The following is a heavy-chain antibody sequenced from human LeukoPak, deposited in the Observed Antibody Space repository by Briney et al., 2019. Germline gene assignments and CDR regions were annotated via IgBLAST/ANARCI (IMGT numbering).Heavy chain of an antibody. Sequence: SETLSLTCAVYGGSFSGYYWSWIRQPPGKGLEWIGEINHSGSTNYNPSLKSRVTISVDTSKNQFSLKLSSVTAADTAVYYCARVRGAVYYYGSGSYNYFDYWGQGTLVTVFS. V-gene: IGHV4-34*01. D-gene: IGHD3-10*01. CDR2: INHSGST. CDR3: ARVRGAVYYYGSGSYNYFDY. J-gene: IGHJ4*02. CDR1: GGSFSGYY.